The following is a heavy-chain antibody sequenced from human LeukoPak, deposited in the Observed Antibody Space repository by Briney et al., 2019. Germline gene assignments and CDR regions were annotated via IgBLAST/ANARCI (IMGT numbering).Heavy chain of an antibody. Sequence: GGSLRLSCAASGFTFSTYSMNWVRQAPGKGLEWVSSISSSSTYIYHADSVKGRFTISRDNAKNSLYLQMNSLRAEDTALYYCAKDILDGGLAVAGPFDYWGQGPLVPVSS. J-gene: IGHJ4*02. CDR1: GFTFSTYS. CDR2: ISSSSTYI. D-gene: IGHD6-19*01. V-gene: IGHV3-21*04. CDR3: AKDILDGGLAVAGPFDY.